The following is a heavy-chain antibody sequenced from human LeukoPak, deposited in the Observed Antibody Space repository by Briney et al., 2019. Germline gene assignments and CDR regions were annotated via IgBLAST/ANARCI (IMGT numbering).Heavy chain of an antibody. D-gene: IGHD6-13*01. CDR3: ARDMGITGADDC. CDR2: ISRSSSII. CDR1: GFTFSSYS. Sequence: GGSLGLSCAASGFTFSSYSMTWVRQAPGKGLEWVSYISRSSSIIYYADSVKGRFTISRDNAKNSLSLQMNSLRVEDTAVYYCARDMGITGADDCWGQGTLVIVSS. V-gene: IGHV3-48*01. J-gene: IGHJ4*02.